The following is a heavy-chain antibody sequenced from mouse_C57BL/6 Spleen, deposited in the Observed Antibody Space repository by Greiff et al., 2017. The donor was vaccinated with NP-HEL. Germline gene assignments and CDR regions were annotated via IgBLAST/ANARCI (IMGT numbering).Heavy chain of an antibody. CDR2: IDPSDSYT. CDR1: GYTFTSYW. CDR3: APRYDYEDGDFDY. Sequence: QVQLQQPGAELVRPGTSVKLSCKASGYTFTSYWMHWVKQRPGQGLEWIGVIDPSDSYTNYNQKFKGKATLTVDTSSSTAYMQLSSLTSEDSAVYYCAPRYDYEDGDFDYWGQGTTLTVSS. V-gene: IGHV1-59*01. D-gene: IGHD2-4*01. J-gene: IGHJ2*01.